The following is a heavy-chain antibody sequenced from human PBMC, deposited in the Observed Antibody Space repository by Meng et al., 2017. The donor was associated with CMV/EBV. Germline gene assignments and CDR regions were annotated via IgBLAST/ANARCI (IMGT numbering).Heavy chain of an antibody. J-gene: IGHJ4*02. CDR3: VRSSGWSLFDY. CDR1: GFTFSDYY. CDR2: VNSNNDAT. V-gene: IGHV1-2*02. Sequence: VKLWRSGAEMKKPGASVYVYCTTAGFTFSDYYIHWVRQAPGQGLEWMGWVNSNNDATNYARKFQGRVSMTRDTSISTAHMELSRLMSDDTAVYYCVRSSGWSLFDYWGQGTLVTVSS. D-gene: IGHD6-19*01.